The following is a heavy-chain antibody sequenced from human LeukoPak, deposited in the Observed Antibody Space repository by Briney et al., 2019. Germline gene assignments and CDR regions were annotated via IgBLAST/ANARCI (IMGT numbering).Heavy chain of an antibody. J-gene: IGHJ4*02. CDR3: AREGILTGYSDY. Sequence: GSLRLSCAASGFTFSSYEMNWVRQAPGKGLEWVSYISSSGSTIYYADSVKGRFTISRDNAKNSLYLQMNSLRAEDTAVYYCAREGILTGYSDYWGQGTLVTVSS. CDR2: ISSSGSTI. CDR1: GFTFSSYE. V-gene: IGHV3-48*03. D-gene: IGHD3-9*01.